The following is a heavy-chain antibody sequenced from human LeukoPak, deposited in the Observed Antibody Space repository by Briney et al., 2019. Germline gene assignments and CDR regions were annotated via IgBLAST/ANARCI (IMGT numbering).Heavy chain of an antibody. CDR2: INPYSGAT. CDR3: AREMAGGGSYSGMHDAFDI. V-gene: IGHV1-2*02. J-gene: IGHJ3*02. Sequence: GASVKVSCKTSGYTFTDYYIHWVRQAPGQGLEWMGWINPYSGATNYPQKFQGRVTMTTDTSITTAYMELNRLTSDDTAVYYCAREMAGGGSYSGMHDAFDIWGQGTMGTVSS. D-gene: IGHD1-26*01. CDR1: GYTFTDYY.